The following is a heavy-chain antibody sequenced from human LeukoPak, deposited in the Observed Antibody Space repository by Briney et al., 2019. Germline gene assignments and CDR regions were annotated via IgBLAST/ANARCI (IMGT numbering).Heavy chain of an antibody. Sequence: SETLSLTCAVYGGSFSGHYWSWIRQPPGKGLEWIGEINHSGSTNYNPSLKSRVTISVDTSKNQFSLKLSSVTAADTAVYYCASRGSGYSSLGFDPWGQGTLVTVSS. CDR1: GGSFSGHY. CDR2: INHSGST. CDR3: ASRGSGYSSLGFDP. J-gene: IGHJ5*02. D-gene: IGHD3-22*01. V-gene: IGHV4-34*01.